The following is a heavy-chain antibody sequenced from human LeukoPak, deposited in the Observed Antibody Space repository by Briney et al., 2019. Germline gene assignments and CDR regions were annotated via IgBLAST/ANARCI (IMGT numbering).Heavy chain of an antibody. CDR3: ARESGDSSLDY. Sequence: GGSLRLSCAASGFTFSGNGMHWVRQPPGKGLEWVAVIWYDGSNKYYADSVKGRFTISRDNSKNTLYLQMHSLRAEDTAVYYCARESGDSSLDYWGQGTLVTVSS. CDR1: GFTFSGNG. D-gene: IGHD2-21*02. V-gene: IGHV3-33*01. J-gene: IGHJ4*02. CDR2: IWYDGSNK.